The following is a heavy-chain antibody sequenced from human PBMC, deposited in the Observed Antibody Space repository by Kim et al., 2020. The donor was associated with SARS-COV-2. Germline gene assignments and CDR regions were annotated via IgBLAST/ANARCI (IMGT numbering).Heavy chain of an antibody. D-gene: IGHD6-13*01. Sequence: SQTLSLTCAISGDSVSSNSAAWNWIRQSPSRGLEWLGRTYYRSKWYNDYAVSVKSRLTINPDTSKNQFSLQLNSVTPEDTAVYYCARGGSSWYVGQTRWFDPWGQGTLVTVSS. CDR3: ARGGSSWYVGQTRWFDP. CDR2: TYYRSKWYN. CDR1: GDSVSSNSAA. V-gene: IGHV6-1*01. J-gene: IGHJ5*02.